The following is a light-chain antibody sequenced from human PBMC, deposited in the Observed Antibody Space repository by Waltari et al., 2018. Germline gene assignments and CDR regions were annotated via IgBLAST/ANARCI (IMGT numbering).Light chain of an antibody. Sequence: EIVLTQSPGTLSLSPGERATLSCRASQSVSSSYLAWYQQKPGQAPRLLIHGASSRATCIPDRFSGSASGTDFTLTISRLEPEDFAVYYCQQYGRSPWTFGQGTKVEIK. CDR2: GAS. V-gene: IGKV3-20*01. CDR3: QQYGRSPWT. CDR1: QSVSSSY. J-gene: IGKJ1*01.